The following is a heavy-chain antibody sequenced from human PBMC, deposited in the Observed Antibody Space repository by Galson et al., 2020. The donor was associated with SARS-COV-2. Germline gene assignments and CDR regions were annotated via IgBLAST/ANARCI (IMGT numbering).Heavy chain of an antibody. CDR1: GFTFSSYA. Sequence: GGSLRLSCAASGFTFSSYAMHWVRQAPGKGLEWVAVISYDGSNKYYADSVKGRFTISRDNSKNTLYLQMNSLRAEDTAVYYCARCSAVRGVIMRKYYYMDVWGKGTTVTISS. CDR3: ARCSAVRGVIMRKYYYMDV. V-gene: IGHV3-30*04. CDR2: ISYDGSNK. D-gene: IGHD3-10*01. J-gene: IGHJ6*03.